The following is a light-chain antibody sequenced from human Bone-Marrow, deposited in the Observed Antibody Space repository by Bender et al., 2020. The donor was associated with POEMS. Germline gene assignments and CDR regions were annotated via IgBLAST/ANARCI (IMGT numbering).Light chain of an antibody. CDR3: SSYTTSDTLV. J-gene: IGLJ2*01. Sequence: QSALTQPASVSGSPGQSITISCTGTSSDIAIYDFVSWYQQHPGKAPTLMIFGVSERPSGVSHRFSGSKSGNTASLTISGLQAEDEADYYCSSYTTSDTLVFGGGTRLTVL. V-gene: IGLV2-14*01. CDR2: GVS. CDR1: SSDIAIYDF.